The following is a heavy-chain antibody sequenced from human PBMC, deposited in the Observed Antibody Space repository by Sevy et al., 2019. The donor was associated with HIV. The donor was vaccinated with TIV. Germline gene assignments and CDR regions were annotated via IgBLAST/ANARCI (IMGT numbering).Heavy chain of an antibody. J-gene: IGHJ2*01. CDR2: VHNTGSA. Sequence: SETLSLTCTVSGGPISRGQFYWAWLRQPAGKGLEWIGRVHNTGSATYNPSLRNRVGMSVDTSKNQFSLTLSSVTAAHTAVYYRARNVGAYGFRYFDLWGRGALVTVSS. CDR1: GGPISRGQFY. D-gene: IGHD4-17*01. CDR3: ARNVGAYGFRYFDL. V-gene: IGHV4-61*02.